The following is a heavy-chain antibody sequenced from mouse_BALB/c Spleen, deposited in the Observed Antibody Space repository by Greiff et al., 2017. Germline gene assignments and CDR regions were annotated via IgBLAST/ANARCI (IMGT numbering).Heavy chain of an antibody. Sequence: QVHVKQPGAELVKPGTSVKLSCKASGYNFTSYWINWVKLRPGQGLEWIGDIYPGSGSTNYNEKFKSKATLTVDTSSSTAYMQLSSLASEDSALYYCATDYGNSAWFAYWGQGTLVTVSA. CDR3: ATDYGNSAWFAY. D-gene: IGHD2-1*01. V-gene: IGHV1-55*01. J-gene: IGHJ3*01. CDR2: IYPGSGST. CDR1: GYNFTSYW.